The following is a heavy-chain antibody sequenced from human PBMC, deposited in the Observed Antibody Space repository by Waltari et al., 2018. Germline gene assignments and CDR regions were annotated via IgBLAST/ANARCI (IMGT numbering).Heavy chain of an antibody. V-gene: IGHV3-23*04. CDR1: GFTFSSYA. J-gene: IGHJ4*02. D-gene: IGHD3-3*01. CDR3: AKIPYDFWSGGYFDY. Sequence: VQLVESGGGVVQPGRSLRLSCAASGFTFSSYAMSWVRQAPGKGLEWVSAISGSGGSTYYADSVKGRFTISRDNSKNTLYLQMNSLRAEDTAVYYCAKIPYDFWSGGYFDYWGQGTLVTVSS. CDR2: ISGSGGST.